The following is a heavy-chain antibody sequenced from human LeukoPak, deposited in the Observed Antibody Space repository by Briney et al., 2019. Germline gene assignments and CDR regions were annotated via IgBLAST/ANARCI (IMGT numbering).Heavy chain of an antibody. CDR3: AREGREMATVGNDY. V-gene: IGHV3-21*01. J-gene: IGHJ4*02. CDR2: ISSSSSYI. D-gene: IGHD5-24*01. CDR1: GFTFSSYS. Sequence: PGGSLRLSCAASGFTFSSYSMNWVRQAPGKGLEWVSSISSSSSYIYYADSVKGRFTISRDNAKNSLYLQMNSLRAEDTAVYYRAREGREMATVGNDYWGQGTLVTVSS.